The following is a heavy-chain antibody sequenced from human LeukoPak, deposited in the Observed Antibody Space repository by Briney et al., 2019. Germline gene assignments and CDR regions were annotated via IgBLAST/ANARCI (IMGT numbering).Heavy chain of an antibody. Sequence: GSLRLSCAASGFTFSSYAMSWVRPAPGKGLELVSAISGSGGSTYYADSVKGRFTISRDNSKNTLYLQMNSLRAEDTAVYYCAKFDDSSGYYRYWGQGTLVTVSS. D-gene: IGHD3-22*01. CDR3: AKFDDSSGYYRY. CDR1: GFTFSSYA. CDR2: ISGSGGST. J-gene: IGHJ4*02. V-gene: IGHV3-23*01.